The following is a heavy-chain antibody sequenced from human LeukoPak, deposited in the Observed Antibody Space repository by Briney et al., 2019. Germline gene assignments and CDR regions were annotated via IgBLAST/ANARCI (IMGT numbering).Heavy chain of an antibody. Sequence: PGGSLRLSCAASGFTFSSYDMHWVRQATGKGLEWVSAIGTAGDTYYPGSVKGRFTISRENAKNSLYLQMNSLRAGDTAVYYYARVQGLDFRWYFDLWGRGTLVTVSS. CDR3: ARVQGLDFRWYFDL. J-gene: IGHJ2*01. CDR1: GFTFSSYD. CDR2: IGTAGDT. V-gene: IGHV3-13*01.